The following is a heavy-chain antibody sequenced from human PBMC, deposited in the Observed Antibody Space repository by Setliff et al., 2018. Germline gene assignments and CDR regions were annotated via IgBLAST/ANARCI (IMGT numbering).Heavy chain of an antibody. CDR3: AKDVGDGYGVDAYASGGFDI. V-gene: IGHV4-38-2*02. Sequence: KSSETLSLTCGVSGYSISSSYYWGWIRQTPGKGLEWIGSIFHSGRTYYNPSLKSRVTMSLDTSKSQFSLKLSSVTAADTAVYYCAKDVGDGYGVDAYASGGFDIWGQGTLVTVSS. D-gene: IGHD5-18*01. CDR2: IFHSGRT. CDR1: GYSISSSYY. J-gene: IGHJ3*02.